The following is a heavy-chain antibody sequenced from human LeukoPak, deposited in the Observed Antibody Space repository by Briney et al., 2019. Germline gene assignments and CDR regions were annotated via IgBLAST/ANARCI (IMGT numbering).Heavy chain of an antibody. CDR1: GFPFNAYW. Sequence: GGSLRLSCAASGFPFNAYWMTWVRQAPGKGLEWVSVIYSGGSTYYADSVKGRFTISRDNSKNTLYLQMNSLRAEDTAVYYCARGQNVPAWGQGTLVTVSS. D-gene: IGHD1-1*01. V-gene: IGHV3-53*01. J-gene: IGHJ4*02. CDR2: IYSGGST. CDR3: ARGQNVPA.